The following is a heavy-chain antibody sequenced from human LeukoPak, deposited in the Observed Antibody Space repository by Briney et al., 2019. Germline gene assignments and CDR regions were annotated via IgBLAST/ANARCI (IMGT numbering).Heavy chain of an antibody. CDR2: INHSGST. Sequence: SETLSLTCAVYGGSFSGYYWSWIRQPPGKGLEWIGEINHSGSTNYNPSLKSRVTISVDTSKNQFSLKLSSVTAADTAVYYCARGRGSRNYDYVWGSYRPLSYFDYWGQGTLVTVSS. J-gene: IGHJ4*02. D-gene: IGHD3-16*02. V-gene: IGHV4-34*01. CDR1: GGSFSGYY. CDR3: ARGRGSRNYDYVWGSYRPLSYFDY.